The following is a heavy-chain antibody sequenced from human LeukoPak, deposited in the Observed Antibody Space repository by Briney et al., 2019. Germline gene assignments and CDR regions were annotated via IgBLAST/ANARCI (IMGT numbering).Heavy chain of an antibody. Sequence: GGSLRLSCAASGFTFDDYAMSWVRQAPGKGLEWVSGINGNGDSTHYAESVKGRFTISRDNAKNSLYLHMNSLRAEDTALYYCARGGWFGELLFDYWGQGTLVTVSS. V-gene: IGHV3-20*04. CDR2: INGNGDST. J-gene: IGHJ4*02. D-gene: IGHD3-10*01. CDR3: ARGGWFGELLFDY. CDR1: GFTFDDYA.